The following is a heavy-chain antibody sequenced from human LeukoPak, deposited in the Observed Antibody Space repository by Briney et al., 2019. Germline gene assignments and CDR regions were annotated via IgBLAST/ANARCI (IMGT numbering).Heavy chain of an antibody. J-gene: IGHJ5*02. Sequence: SETLSLTCTVSGGSINNSNYYWGWIRQPPGKGLEWIGSIYYSGSTYYNPSLKSRVTISVDTSKNQFSLKLSSVAAADTAVYYCAKERTYGLNWFDPWGQGTLVTVSS. CDR1: GGSINNSNYY. CDR2: IYYSGST. V-gene: IGHV4-39*07. D-gene: IGHD3-10*01. CDR3: AKERTYGLNWFDP.